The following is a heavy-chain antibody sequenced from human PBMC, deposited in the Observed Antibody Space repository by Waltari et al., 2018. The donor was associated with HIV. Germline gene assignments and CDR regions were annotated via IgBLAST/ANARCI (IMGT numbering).Heavy chain of an antibody. CDR1: GASISSGGYY. Sequence: QVQLQESGPGLVKPSQTLSLTCPVSGASISSGGYYWSWIRQPPGKGLEWSGYIFYSNSTNYNQSFKSRVTIAVDTCKSQLSLRITSVTAADTTVYYCARRRDYDNSGYYYYFDYWGQGARVTVSS. CDR2: IFYSNST. J-gene: IGHJ4*02. D-gene: IGHD3-22*01. V-gene: IGHV4-31*03. CDR3: ARRRDYDNSGYYYYFDY.